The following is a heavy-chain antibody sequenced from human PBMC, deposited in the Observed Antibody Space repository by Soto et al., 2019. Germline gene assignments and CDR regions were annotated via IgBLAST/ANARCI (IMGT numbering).Heavy chain of an antibody. CDR1: GGTFSSYA. D-gene: IGHD2-2*01. Sequence: SVKVSCKASGGTFSSYAISWVRQAPEQGLEWMGGIIPIFGTANYAQKFQGRVTITADESTSTAYMELSSLRSEDTAVYYCARHVPAAGYYYGMDVWGQGTTVTVSS. V-gene: IGHV1-69*13. CDR2: IIPIFGTA. J-gene: IGHJ6*02. CDR3: ARHVPAAGYYYGMDV.